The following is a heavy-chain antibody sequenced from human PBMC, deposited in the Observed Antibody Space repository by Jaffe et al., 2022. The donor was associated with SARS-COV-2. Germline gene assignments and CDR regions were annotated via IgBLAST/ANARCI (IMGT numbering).Heavy chain of an antibody. V-gene: IGHV3-21*01. CDR3: AREPTVEMATIPNFDY. CDR1: GFTFSSYS. CDR2: ISSSSSYI. Sequence: EVQLVESGGGLVKPGGSLRLSCAASGFTFSSYSMNWVRQAPGKGLEWVSSISSSSSYIYYADSVKGRFTISRDNAKNSLYLQMNSLRAEDTAVYYCAREPTVEMATIPNFDYWGQGTLVTVSS. J-gene: IGHJ4*02. D-gene: IGHD5-12*01.